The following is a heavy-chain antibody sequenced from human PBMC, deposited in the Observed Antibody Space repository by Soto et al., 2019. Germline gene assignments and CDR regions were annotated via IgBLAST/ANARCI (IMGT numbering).Heavy chain of an antibody. D-gene: IGHD2-2*01. CDR2: IYHSGST. V-gene: IGHV4-4*02. Sequence: QVQLQESGPGLVKPSGTLSLTCAASGGSISNSNWWSWVRQPPGKGLEWIGEIYHSGSTNYNPSLKNRLTMSVNKSMNRFSLRVTSVTAADTAVYYCASTRDYWYFDLWGRGTLVTVSS. CDR3: ASTRDYWYFDL. CDR1: GGSISNSNW. J-gene: IGHJ2*01.